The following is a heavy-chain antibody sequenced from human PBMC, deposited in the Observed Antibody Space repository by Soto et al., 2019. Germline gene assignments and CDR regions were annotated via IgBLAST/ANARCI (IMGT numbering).Heavy chain of an antibody. Sequence: GASVKVSCKASGYTFTGYYMHWVRQAPGQGLEWMGWINPNSGGTNYAQKFQGWVTMTRDTSISTAYMELSRLRSDDTAVYYCARDYSNYYYYYYGMDVWGQGTTVTVSS. CDR1: GYTFTGYY. CDR2: INPNSGGT. CDR3: ARDYSNYYYYYYGMDV. D-gene: IGHD4-4*01. V-gene: IGHV1-2*04. J-gene: IGHJ6*02.